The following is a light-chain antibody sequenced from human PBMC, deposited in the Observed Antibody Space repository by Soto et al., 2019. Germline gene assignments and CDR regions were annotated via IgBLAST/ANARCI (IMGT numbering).Light chain of an antibody. CDR3: QQYNEWPIT. CDR2: GAS. CDR1: QSVSSSY. V-gene: IGKV3-20*01. Sequence: EIVLTQSPGTLSLSPGERATLSCRASQSVSSSYLAWYQQKPGQAPRLLIYGASSRATGIPDRFSGSGSGTEFTLTITSLQSEDFADYYCQQYNEWPITFGQGTRLEI. J-gene: IGKJ5*01.